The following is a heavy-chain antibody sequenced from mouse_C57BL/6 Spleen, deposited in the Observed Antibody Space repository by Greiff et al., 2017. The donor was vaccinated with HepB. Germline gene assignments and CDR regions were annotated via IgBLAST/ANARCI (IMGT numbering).Heavy chain of an antibody. V-gene: IGHV1-82*01. CDR2: IYPGDGDT. CDR3: ATYGNYVNFDV. Sequence: QVQLQQSGPELVKPGASVKISCKASGYAFSSSWMNWVKQRPGKGLEWIGRIYPGDGDTNYNGKFKGKATLTADKSSSTAYMQLSSLTSEDSAVYFCATYGNYVNFDVWGTGTTVTVSS. D-gene: IGHD2-1*01. CDR1: GYAFSSSW. J-gene: IGHJ1*03.